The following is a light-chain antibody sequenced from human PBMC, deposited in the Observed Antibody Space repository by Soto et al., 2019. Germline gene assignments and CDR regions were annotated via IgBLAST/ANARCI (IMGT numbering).Light chain of an antibody. V-gene: IGLV3-9*01. Sequence: SYELTQLLSESVALGQTARISCGGNNIGSKNVHWYQQKPGQAPVLVIYNDNSRPSGIPERFSGSNSGSSATLTISRAQAGDEADYYCQVWDTSAALIGGGTKLTVL. CDR2: NDN. CDR1: NIGSKN. CDR3: QVWDTSAAL. J-gene: IGLJ2*01.